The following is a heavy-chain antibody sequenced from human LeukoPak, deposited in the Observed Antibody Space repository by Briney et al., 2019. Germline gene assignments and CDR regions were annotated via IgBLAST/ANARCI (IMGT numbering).Heavy chain of an antibody. CDR1: GYTFTSYD. D-gene: IGHD3-3*01. Sequence: ASVKVSCKASGYTFTSYDINWVRQATGQGLEWMGWMNPNSGNTGYAQKFRGRVTMARNTSISTAYMELSSLRSEDTAVYYCARGITIFGVVMNYYYYYGMDVWGQGTTVTVSS. J-gene: IGHJ6*02. CDR3: ARGITIFGVVMNYYYYYGMDV. CDR2: MNPNSGNT. V-gene: IGHV1-8*01.